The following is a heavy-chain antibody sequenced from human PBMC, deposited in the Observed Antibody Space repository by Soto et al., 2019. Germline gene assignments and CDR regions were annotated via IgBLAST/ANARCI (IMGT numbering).Heavy chain of an antibody. V-gene: IGHV3-30-3*01. CDR1: GFTFSSYA. CDR3: ARDFLWLGELSPLSSGY. CDR2: ISYDGSNK. Sequence: LRLSCAASGFTFSSYAMHWVRQAPGKGLEWVAVISYDGSNKYYADSVKGRFTISRDNSKNTLYLQMNSLRAEDTAVYYCARDFLWLGELSPLSSGYWGQGTLVTVSS. D-gene: IGHD3-10*01. J-gene: IGHJ4*02.